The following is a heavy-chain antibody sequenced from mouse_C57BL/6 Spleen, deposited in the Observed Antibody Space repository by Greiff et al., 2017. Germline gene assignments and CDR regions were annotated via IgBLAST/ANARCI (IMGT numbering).Heavy chain of an antibody. Sequence: VKLVESGPGLVQPSQSLSITCTVSGFSLTSYGVHWVRQSPGKGLEWLGVIWSGGSTDYNAAFISRLSISKDNSKSQVFFKMNSLQADDTAIYYCARNWDGYWDFDVWGTGTTVTVSS. V-gene: IGHV2-2*01. CDR2: IWSGGST. CDR3: ARNWDGYWDFDV. D-gene: IGHD4-1*01. J-gene: IGHJ1*03. CDR1: GFSLTSYG.